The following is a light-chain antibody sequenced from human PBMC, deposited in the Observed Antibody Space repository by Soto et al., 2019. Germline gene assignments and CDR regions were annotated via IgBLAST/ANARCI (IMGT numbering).Light chain of an antibody. CDR3: QQYKDWPPIT. CDR2: DTS. V-gene: IGKV3-15*01. Sequence: EIVLTQSPATVSVSPGERATLSCRASQSVGRNLAWYRQNPGQAPRLLIFDTSTRATGIPGRFSGTGTGTEFALTMSSLQSEDFAVYYCQQYKDWPPITFGGGTKVEI. J-gene: IGKJ4*01. CDR1: QSVGRN.